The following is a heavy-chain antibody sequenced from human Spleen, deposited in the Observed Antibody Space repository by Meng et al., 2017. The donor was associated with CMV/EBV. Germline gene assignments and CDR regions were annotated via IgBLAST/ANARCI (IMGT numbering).Heavy chain of an antibody. CDR3: ATIAYCGGDCYQVHPLYDH. J-gene: IGHJ5*02. CDR1: GHTFNSYG. V-gene: IGHV1-18*01. D-gene: IGHD2-21*01. CDR2: ISSYNSNT. Sequence: ASVKVSCKASGHTFNSYGITWVRQAPGQGLEWVGWISSYNSNTNYAQKFLGRVTLTTDTSTSIAYMELRSLRSDDTAVYYCATIAYCGGDCYQVHPLYDHWGQGTLVTVSS.